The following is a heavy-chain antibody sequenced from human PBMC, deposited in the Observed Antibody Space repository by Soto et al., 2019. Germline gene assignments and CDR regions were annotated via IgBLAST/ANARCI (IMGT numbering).Heavy chain of an antibody. CDR1: GGSISSYY. CDR3: ARGYLGYCSGGSCYPVAYNMDV. Sequence: SETLSLTCTVSGGSISSYYWSWIRQPPGKGLEWIGYIYYSGSTNYNPSLKSRVTISVDTSKNQVSLKLSSVTAADTAVYYCARGYLGYCSGGSCYPVAYNMDVWGKGTTVTVSS. V-gene: IGHV4-59*01. CDR2: IYYSGST. J-gene: IGHJ6*03. D-gene: IGHD2-15*01.